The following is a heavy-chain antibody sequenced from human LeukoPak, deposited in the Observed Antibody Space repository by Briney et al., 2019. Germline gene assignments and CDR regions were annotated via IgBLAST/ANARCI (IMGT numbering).Heavy chain of an antibody. D-gene: IGHD3-3*01. V-gene: IGHV4-59*01. CDR2: IYYSGST. J-gene: IGHJ6*03. CDR3: ARTNFGVVIKGAYYYYYMDV. Sequence: SETLSLTCTVSGGSISSYYWSWIRQPPGKGLEWIGYIYYSGSTNYNPSLKSRVTISVDTSKNQFSLKLSSVTAADTAVYYCARTNFGVVIKGAYYYYYMDVWGKGTTVTVSS. CDR1: GGSISSYY.